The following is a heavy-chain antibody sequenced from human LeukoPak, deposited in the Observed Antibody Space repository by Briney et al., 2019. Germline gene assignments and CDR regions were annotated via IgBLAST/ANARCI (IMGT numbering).Heavy chain of an antibody. V-gene: IGHV3-30*02. D-gene: IGHD2-2*01. CDR1: GFTFSSYG. J-gene: IGHJ3*02. CDR3: ARERYCSSTSCSSKAFDI. Sequence: GGSLRLSCAASGFTFSSYGMHWVRQAPGKGLEWVAFIRYDGSNKYYADSVKGRFTISRDNSKNTLYLQMNSLRAEDTAVYYCARERYCSSTSCSSKAFDIWGQGTMVTVSS. CDR2: IRYDGSNK.